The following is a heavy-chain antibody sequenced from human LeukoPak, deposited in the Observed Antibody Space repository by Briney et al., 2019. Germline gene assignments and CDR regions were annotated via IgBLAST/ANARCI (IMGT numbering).Heavy chain of an antibody. J-gene: IGHJ4*02. D-gene: IGHD6-19*01. CDR2: INPNTGAT. Sequence: ASVKVSCEASGYTLTGYYSHWVRQAPGQGLEWMGWINPNTGATQSAQKFQGRITMTRDTSISTAYLDLSRLRSDDTAVYYCTRDRVGSGWPRPYYFEVWGQGTLVTVSS. CDR3: TRDRVGSGWPRPYYFEV. V-gene: IGHV1-2*02. CDR1: GYTLTGYY.